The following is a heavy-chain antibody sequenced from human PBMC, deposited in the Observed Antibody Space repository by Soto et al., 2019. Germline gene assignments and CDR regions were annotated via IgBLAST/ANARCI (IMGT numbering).Heavy chain of an antibody. CDR2: ISSSGSTI. CDR1: GFTFSSYE. V-gene: IGHV3-48*03. CDR3: ARVVRDTDHYYFDY. Sequence: EVQLVESGGGLVQPGGSLRLSCAASGFTFSSYEMNWVRQAPGKGLEWVSYISSSGSTIYYADSVKGRFTISRDNAKNSLYLQMNSLRAEDTAVYYCARVVRDTDHYYFDYWGQGTLVTVSS. J-gene: IGHJ4*02.